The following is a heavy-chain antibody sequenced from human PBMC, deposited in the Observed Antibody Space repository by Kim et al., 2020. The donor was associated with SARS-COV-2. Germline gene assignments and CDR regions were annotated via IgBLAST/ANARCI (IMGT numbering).Heavy chain of an antibody. V-gene: IGHV3-30*02. CDR3: AKERRKQYYYYYGMDV. Sequence: YADSGKGRFTISRDNSKNPLYLQMNSLRAEDTAVYYCAKERRKQYYYYYGMDVWGQGTTVTVSS. J-gene: IGHJ6*02.